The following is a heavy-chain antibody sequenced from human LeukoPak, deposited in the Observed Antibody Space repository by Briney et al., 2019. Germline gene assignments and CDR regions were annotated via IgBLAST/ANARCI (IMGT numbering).Heavy chain of an antibody. J-gene: IGHJ6*02. Sequence: GRSLRLSCAASGFTFSSYGMHWVRQAPGNGLEWVAVISYDGSNKYYADSVKGRFTISRDNSKNTLYLQMNSLRAEDTAVYYCAKDVAARHDYYYGMDVWGQGTTVTVSS. V-gene: IGHV3-30*18. D-gene: IGHD6-6*01. CDR2: ISYDGSNK. CDR1: GFTFSSYG. CDR3: AKDVAARHDYYYGMDV.